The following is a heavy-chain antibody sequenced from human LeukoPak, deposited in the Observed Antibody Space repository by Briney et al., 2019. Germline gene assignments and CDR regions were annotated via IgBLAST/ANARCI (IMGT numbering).Heavy chain of an antibody. CDR2: IYYSGIT. D-gene: IGHD2-2*01. Sequence: SETLSLTCTVSGGSMTSYYWNWIRQPPGKGLEWIGYIYYSGITNYNPSLRSRVTMSVDTTKNQFSLKLSSVTAADTAVYYCARFQSSSSWDYYYGLDVWGQGTTVTVSS. CDR3: ARFQSSSSWDYYYGLDV. V-gene: IGHV4-59*01. J-gene: IGHJ6*02. CDR1: GGSMTSYY.